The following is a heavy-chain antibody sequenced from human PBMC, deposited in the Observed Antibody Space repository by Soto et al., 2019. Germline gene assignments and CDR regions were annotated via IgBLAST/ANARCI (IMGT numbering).Heavy chain of an antibody. J-gene: IGHJ6*02. CDR1: DGSISSGGYY. D-gene: IGHD3-3*01. Sequence: SETLSLTCTVSDGSISSGGYYWSWIRQHPGKGLEWIGYIYYSGSTYYNPSLKSRVTISVDTSKNRFSLKLCSVTAADTAVYYCARFWNYYYGMDVWGQGTTVTVSS. CDR3: ARFWNYYYGMDV. CDR2: IYYSGST. V-gene: IGHV4-31*03.